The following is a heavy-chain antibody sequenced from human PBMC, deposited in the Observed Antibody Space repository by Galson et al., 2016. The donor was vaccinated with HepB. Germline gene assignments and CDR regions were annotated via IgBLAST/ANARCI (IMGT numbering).Heavy chain of an antibody. CDR3: AREPSRYGSPDDAFDV. CDR1: GGSMNDFY. D-gene: IGHD3-9*01. J-gene: IGHJ3*01. Sequence: SETLSLTCTVSGGSMNDFYWSWIRQSAGKGLEWIGRIYISGSTNYNPSLKSRVTMSVDTSKNQFSLKLRDVTAADTGVYFCAREPSRYGSPDDAFDVWGQGTLVTASS. V-gene: IGHV4-4*07. CDR2: IYISGST.